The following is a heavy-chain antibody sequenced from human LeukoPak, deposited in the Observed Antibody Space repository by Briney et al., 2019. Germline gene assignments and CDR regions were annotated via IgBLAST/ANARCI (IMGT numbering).Heavy chain of an antibody. CDR2: VYYNGDT. Sequence: SETLSLTCSVSGGSISSRSHYWGWIRRPPGKGLEWIGSVYYNGDTYSSPSLKSRVTTSADTSKNQFSLRLSSVTAADTAVYYCARHGHHGDHDYWGQGTLVTVSS. V-gene: IGHV4-39*01. CDR3: ARHGHHGDHDY. CDR1: GGSISSRSHY. D-gene: IGHD2-21*02. J-gene: IGHJ4*02.